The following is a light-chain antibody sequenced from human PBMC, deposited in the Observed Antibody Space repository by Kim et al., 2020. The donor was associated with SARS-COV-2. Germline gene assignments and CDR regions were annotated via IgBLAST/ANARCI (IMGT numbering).Light chain of an antibody. CDR1: SSDIGDSNY. CDR3: TSYTANKYI. V-gene: IGLV2-8*01. J-gene: IGLJ1*01. Sequence: QSALSQPPSASGSPGQSVTISCTGSSSDIGDSNYVSWYQRNPGKAPKLLIYEIHKRPSWVSDRFSGSKSGNTASLTVSGLQADDEADYYCTSYTANKYIFGSGTKVTVL. CDR2: EIH.